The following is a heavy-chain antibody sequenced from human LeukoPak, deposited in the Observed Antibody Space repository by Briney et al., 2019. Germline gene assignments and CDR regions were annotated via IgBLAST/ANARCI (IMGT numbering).Heavy chain of an antibody. V-gene: IGHV3-66*01. CDR1: GFTVSSNY. CDR2: TYSGGST. J-gene: IGHJ6*02. Sequence: GGSLRLSCAASGFTVSSNYMSWVRQAPGKGLEWVSVTYSGGSTYYADSVKGRFTISRDNSKNTLYLQMNSLRAEDTAVYYCARVGLYYYGMDVWGQGTTVTVSS. CDR3: ARVGLYYYGMDV.